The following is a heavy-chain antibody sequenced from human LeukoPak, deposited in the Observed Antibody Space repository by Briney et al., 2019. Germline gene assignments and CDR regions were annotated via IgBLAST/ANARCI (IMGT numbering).Heavy chain of an antibody. J-gene: IGHJ5*02. Sequence: GSLRLSCAASGFTFDDYGMSWIRQPPGKGLEWIGEINHSGSTNYNPSLKSRVTISVDTSKNQFSLKLSSVTAADTAVYYCARGLRFLEWLFWFDPWGQGTLVTVSS. CDR2: INHSGST. CDR1: GFTFDDYG. CDR3: ARGLRFLEWLFWFDP. V-gene: IGHV4-34*01. D-gene: IGHD3-3*01.